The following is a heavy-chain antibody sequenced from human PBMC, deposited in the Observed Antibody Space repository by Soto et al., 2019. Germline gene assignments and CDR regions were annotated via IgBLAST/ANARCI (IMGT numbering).Heavy chain of an antibody. CDR1: GFTFSRYA. Sequence: PGGALRLSCAASGFTFSRYAMSWFRQAPGKGLEWVSAISGSGGSTYYADSVKGRFTISRDNSKNTLYLQMNSLRAEDTAVYYCAKVPTSFHHWFDPWGQGTLVTVSS. V-gene: IGHV3-23*01. CDR3: AKVPTSFHHWFDP. J-gene: IGHJ5*02. CDR2: ISGSGGST.